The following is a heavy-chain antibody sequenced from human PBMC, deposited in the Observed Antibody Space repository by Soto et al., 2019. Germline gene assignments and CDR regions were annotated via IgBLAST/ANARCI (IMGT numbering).Heavy chain of an antibody. CDR2: IIYDGSEK. D-gene: IGHD1-7*01. V-gene: IGHV3-30*18. Sequence: QVQLVESGGGVVQPGRSLRLSCAASGFTFSDYGMHWFRQAPGKGLEWVGVIIYDGSEKYYGDAVKGRFTISRDNSKNTLYLQMNSLRTEDTGVYYCAKEGALTGWTYGDFCGQGTLVTVSS. CDR3: AKEGALTGWTYGDF. CDR1: GFTFSDYG. J-gene: IGHJ4*02.